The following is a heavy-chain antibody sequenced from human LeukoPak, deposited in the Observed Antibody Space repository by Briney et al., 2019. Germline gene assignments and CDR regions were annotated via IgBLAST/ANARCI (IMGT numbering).Heavy chain of an antibody. CDR1: GFTFSSYT. J-gene: IGHJ4*02. D-gene: IGHD2-21*02. CDR2: IRGSGTST. CDR3: AKDTCGADCYSHYDH. V-gene: IGHV3-23*01. Sequence: GASLRLSCAVSGFTFSSYTLSWVRQAPGKGLEWISAIRGSGTSTYYAASVKGRFTISRDNSRNTLYLQMNSLRAEDTAVYYCAKDTCGADCYSHYDHWGQGTLVTASS.